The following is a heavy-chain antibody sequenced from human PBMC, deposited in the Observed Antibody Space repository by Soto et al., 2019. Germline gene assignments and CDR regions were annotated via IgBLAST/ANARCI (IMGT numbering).Heavy chain of an antibody. CDR3: ARVAGGLTGYSYWYFDL. CDR1: GGSISSYY. Sequence: QVQLQESGPGLVKPSETLSLTCTVSGGSISSYYWSWIRQPPGKALEWIGYIYYSRSTNYNPSLKSRVTISVAPSKNQFSLKLSSVTAADTAVYYCARVAGGLTGYSYWYFDLWGRGTLVTVSS. V-gene: IGHV4-59*01. D-gene: IGHD7-27*01. CDR2: IYYSRST. J-gene: IGHJ2*01.